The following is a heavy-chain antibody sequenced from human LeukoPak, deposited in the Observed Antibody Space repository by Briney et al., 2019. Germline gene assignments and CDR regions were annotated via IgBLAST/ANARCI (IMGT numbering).Heavy chain of an antibody. D-gene: IGHD5-18*01. CDR1: GGSISTDY. Sequence: SETLSLTWTVSGGSISTDYWSWIRQPAGKGLEWIGRIYISGRTNYNPSLQSRVTMSVDTSRNQFSLKLRSVTAADTAVYYCAREASDTAMATYYFDYWGQGTLVTVSS. J-gene: IGHJ4*02. V-gene: IGHV4-4*07. CDR3: AREASDTAMATYYFDY. CDR2: IYISGRT.